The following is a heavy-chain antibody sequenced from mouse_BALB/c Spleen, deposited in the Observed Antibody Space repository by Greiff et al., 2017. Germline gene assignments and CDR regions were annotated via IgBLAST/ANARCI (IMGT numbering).Heavy chain of an antibody. Sequence: QVQLKESGAELAKPGASVKMSCKASGYTFTSYWMHWVKQRPGQGLEWIGYINPSTGYTEYNQKFKDKATLTADKSSSTAYMQLSSLTSEDSAVYYCARSRRYDAMDYWGQGTSVTVSS. CDR3: ARSRRYDAMDY. CDR2: INPSTGYT. CDR1: GYTFTSYW. J-gene: IGHJ4*01. V-gene: IGHV1-7*01.